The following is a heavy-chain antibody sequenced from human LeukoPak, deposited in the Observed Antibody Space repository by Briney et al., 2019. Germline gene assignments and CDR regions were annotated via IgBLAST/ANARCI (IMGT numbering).Heavy chain of an antibody. Sequence: PSETLSLTCAVSGYSISSGYYWGWVRQPPGKRLEWIGSIYHGGNTIYNPSLKSRVTISVDTSKNPFSLSLSSVTAADTAVYHCAFHVERTMAANNYFDPWGQGILVTVSS. J-gene: IGHJ5*02. CDR1: GYSISSGYY. D-gene: IGHD5-18*01. CDR2: IYHGGNT. V-gene: IGHV4-38-2*01. CDR3: AFHVERTMAANNYFDP.